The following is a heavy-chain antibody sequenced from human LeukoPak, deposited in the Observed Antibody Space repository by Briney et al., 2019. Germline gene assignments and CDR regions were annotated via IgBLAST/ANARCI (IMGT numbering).Heavy chain of an antibody. CDR3: ARALGGSYSPDAFDI. CDR1: GFTFSSYG. J-gene: IGHJ3*02. CDR2: ISSSGSTI. V-gene: IGHV3-48*03. Sequence: GGSLRLSCAASGFTFSSYGMNWVRQAPGEGLEWVSYISSSGSTIYYADSVKGRFTISRDNAKNSLYLQMNSLRAEDTAVYCCARALGGSYSPDAFDIWGQGTMVTVSS. D-gene: IGHD1-26*01.